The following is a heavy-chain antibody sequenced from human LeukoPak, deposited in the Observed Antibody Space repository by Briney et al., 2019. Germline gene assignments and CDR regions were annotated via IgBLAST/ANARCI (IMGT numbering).Heavy chain of an antibody. D-gene: IGHD1-14*01. CDR3: ATPNRDYYYYYMDV. CDR2: MYYSGSS. CDR1: GGSISSSSYY. V-gene: IGHV4-39*01. Sequence: SETLSLTCTVSGGSISSSSYYWGRIRQPPGKGLEWIGSMYYSGSSYYNPSLKSRVTISVDTSKNQFSLKLSSVTAADTAVYYCATPNRDYYYYYMDVWGKGTTVTVSS. J-gene: IGHJ6*03.